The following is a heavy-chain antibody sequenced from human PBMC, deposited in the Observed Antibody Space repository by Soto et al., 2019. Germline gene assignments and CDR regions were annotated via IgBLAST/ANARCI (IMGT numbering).Heavy chain of an antibody. V-gene: IGHV3-64D*06. CDR1: GFIFSSYT. CDR2: ISNNGDKT. Sequence: GGYLRFSCSDSGFIFSSYTMYWVRQAPGKGLKYVSAISNNGDKTNDADSVKGRFTVSRDNSKKTLYLQMRSLRAEDTAVYDCVKVGYIFGYSALDIWGRGTMVTVSS. J-gene: IGHJ3*02. D-gene: IGHD3-3*02. CDR3: VKVGYIFGYSALDI.